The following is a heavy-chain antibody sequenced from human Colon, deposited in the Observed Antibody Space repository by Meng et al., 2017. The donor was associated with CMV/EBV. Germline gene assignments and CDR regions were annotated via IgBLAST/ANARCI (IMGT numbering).Heavy chain of an antibody. V-gene: IGHV3-23*01. J-gene: IGHJ4*02. CDR1: GFTFGTYA. Sequence: GESLKISCATSGFTFGTYALSWVRQAPRKGLEWVSTISTSGGRTYYADSVKGRFTISRDNSKSTLVLQMDSLRAEDTATFYCARHGFGDYSYYFDHWGQGILVTVSS. CDR2: ISTSGGRT. D-gene: IGHD4-17*01. CDR3: ARHGFGDYSYYFDH.